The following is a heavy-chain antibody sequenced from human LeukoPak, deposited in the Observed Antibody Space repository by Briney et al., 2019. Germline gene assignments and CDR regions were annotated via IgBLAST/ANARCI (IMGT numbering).Heavy chain of an antibody. D-gene: IGHD6-13*01. V-gene: IGHV4-61*01. Sequence: PSETLSLTCTVSGGSISSGSYYWSWFRQPPGKGLEWIGYIYYSGSTNYNPSLKSRVTISVDTSKNQFSLKLSSVTAADTAVYYCARDGGIAAASVWYFDLWGRGTLVTVSS. CDR1: GGSISSGSYY. CDR2: IYYSGST. J-gene: IGHJ2*01. CDR3: ARDGGIAAASVWYFDL.